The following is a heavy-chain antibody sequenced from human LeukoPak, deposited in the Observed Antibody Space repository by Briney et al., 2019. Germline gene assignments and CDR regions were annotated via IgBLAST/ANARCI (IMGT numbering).Heavy chain of an antibody. J-gene: IGHJ4*02. CDR1: GFTFISDG. Sequence: GGSLTLSCAASGFTFISDGMHWVPQAPGKGLERVAVIWYDGSNKSYADPVRGRFTISRDNSKNTLYLQMNSLRAEDTAVYYCVIVTHSSYSSGYGHGDYWGQGALVTVSS. CDR3: VIVTHSSYSSGYGHGDY. V-gene: IGHV3-33*01. CDR2: IWYDGSNK. D-gene: IGHD5-18*01.